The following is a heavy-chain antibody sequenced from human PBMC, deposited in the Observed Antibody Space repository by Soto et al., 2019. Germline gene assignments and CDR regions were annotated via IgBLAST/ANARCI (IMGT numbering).Heavy chain of an antibody. Sequence: QVQLVQAGAEVKKPGASVKVSCKASGYTFTSYAMHWVRQAPGQRLEWMGWINAGNGNTKYSQKFQGRVNITRDTSASTAYLELSCLRSEDTAVYYCARVVVVTADYYYYGMDVWGQGTTVTVSS. V-gene: IGHV1-3*01. CDR3: ARVVVVTADYYYYGMDV. J-gene: IGHJ6*02. CDR2: INAGNGNT. CDR1: GYTFTSYA. D-gene: IGHD2-21*02.